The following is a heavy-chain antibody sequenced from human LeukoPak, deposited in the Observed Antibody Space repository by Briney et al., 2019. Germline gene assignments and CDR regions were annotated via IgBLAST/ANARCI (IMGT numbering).Heavy chain of an antibody. CDR3: ARVSTTKVFDY. V-gene: IGHV4-59*01. CDR1: GGSISSYY. CDR2: IYYSGST. D-gene: IGHD1-14*01. J-gene: IGHJ4*02. Sequence: SETLSLTCTVSGGSISSYYWSWIRQPPGKGLEWIGYIYYSGSTNYNPSLKSRVTISVDTSKNQFSLKLSSVTAADTAVYYCARVSTTKVFDYWGQGTLVTVSS.